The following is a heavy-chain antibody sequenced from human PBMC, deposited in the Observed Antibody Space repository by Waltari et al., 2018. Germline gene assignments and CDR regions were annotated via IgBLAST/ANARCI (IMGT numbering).Heavy chain of an antibody. CDR1: GFTFSSYS. V-gene: IGHV3-9*01. CDR3: AKSSSTSCYGGFDY. CDR2: ISWNSGSI. Sequence: EVQLVESGGGLVKPGGSLRLSCAASGFTFSSYSMNWVRQAPGNGLEWVSGISWNSGSIGYADSVKGRFTISRDNAKNSLYLQMNSLRAEDTALYYCAKSSSTSCYGGFDYWGQGTLVTVSS. D-gene: IGHD2-2*01. J-gene: IGHJ4*02.